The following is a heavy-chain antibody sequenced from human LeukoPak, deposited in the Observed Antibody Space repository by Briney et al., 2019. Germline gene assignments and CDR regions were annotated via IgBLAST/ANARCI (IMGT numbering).Heavy chain of an antibody. CDR2: IKSDGSEK. CDR3: AGFRWGYGLDV. CDR1: GFTFSSYW. D-gene: IGHD3-16*01. V-gene: IGHV3-7*01. Sequence: GGSLRLSCAASGFTFSSYWMSWVRQAPGKGLEWVANIKSDGSEKNYVDSVKGRFTIPRDNAKNSLYLQMNSLRAEDTAVFYCAGFRWGYGLDVWGQETTVTVSS. J-gene: IGHJ6*02.